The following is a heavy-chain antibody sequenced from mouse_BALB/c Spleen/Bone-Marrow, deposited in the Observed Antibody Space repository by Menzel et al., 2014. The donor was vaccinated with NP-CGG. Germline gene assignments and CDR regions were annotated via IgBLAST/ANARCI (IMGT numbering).Heavy chain of an antibody. CDR3: AFITAIAY. CDR2: VGGGDSYT. D-gene: IGHD1-1*01. J-gene: IGHJ3*01. CDR1: GFTFSSYG. V-gene: IGHV5-6*01. Sequence: VQLQQSGGDLVEPGGSLKLSCAASGFTFSSYGMSWVRQTPDKRLEWVATVGGGDSYTYYPDFVKGRFTISRDIAKNTLYLHMSSLKSEDTAMYYCAFITAIAYWGQGTLVTVSA.